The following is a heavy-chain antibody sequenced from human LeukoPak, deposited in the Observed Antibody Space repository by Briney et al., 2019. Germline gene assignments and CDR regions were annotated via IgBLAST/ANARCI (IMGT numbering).Heavy chain of an antibody. V-gene: IGHV3-21*01. J-gene: IGHJ5*02. D-gene: IGHD1-14*01. Sequence: GGSLRLSCVASGFSFSSYSMDWVRQAPGKGLEWVSSISSSGINTYYADSVKGRFTISGDNTRNSLYLLMNNLRVEDTAVYYCARMTGASNWFDPWGQGTLVTVSS. CDR2: ISSSGINT. CDR1: GFSFSSYS. CDR3: ARMTGASNWFDP.